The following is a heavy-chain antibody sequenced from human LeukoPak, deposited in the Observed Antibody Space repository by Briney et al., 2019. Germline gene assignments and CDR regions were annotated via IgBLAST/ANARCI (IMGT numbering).Heavy chain of an antibody. CDR3: ATDGAGFDT. Sequence: PGGSPRLSCAASGFTFNDYYMSWIRQAPGKGLEWLSYINIGGTNTHYADSVKGRFTISRDNAKKYLYLEMNNLRAEDTAVYYCATDGAGFDTWGQGVLVTVSS. J-gene: IGHJ5*02. CDR2: INIGGTNT. V-gene: IGHV3-11*01. CDR1: GFTFNDYY.